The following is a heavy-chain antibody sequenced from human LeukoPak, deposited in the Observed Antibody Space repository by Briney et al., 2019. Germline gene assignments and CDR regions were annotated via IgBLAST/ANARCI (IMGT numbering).Heavy chain of an antibody. Sequence: PGGSPRLSCAASGFTFSSYSMNWVRQAPGKGLEWVSSISSSSSYIYYADSVKGRFTISRDNAKNSLYLQMNSLRAEDTSVYYCARVFSSSGYYAVDYWGQGTLVTVSS. V-gene: IGHV3-21*01. D-gene: IGHD3-22*01. CDR2: ISSSSSYI. CDR3: ARVFSSSGYYAVDY. J-gene: IGHJ4*02. CDR1: GFTFSSYS.